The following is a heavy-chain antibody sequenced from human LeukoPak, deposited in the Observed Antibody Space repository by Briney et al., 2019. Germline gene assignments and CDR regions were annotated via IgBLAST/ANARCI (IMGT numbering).Heavy chain of an antibody. D-gene: IGHD2-2*01. J-gene: IGHJ6*02. CDR3: AGDCSSTSCQNGMDV. Sequence: PSDTLSLPCTVSVHSISIYYSRWIRHPRGKGREGIGYIYYSGSTNYNPSLRSRATISVDTYKNQFSLMLSPGADADTGVYYCAGDCSSTSCQNGMDVWGQGTTVTVSS. CDR1: VHSISIYY. CDR2: IYYSGST. V-gene: IGHV4-59*07.